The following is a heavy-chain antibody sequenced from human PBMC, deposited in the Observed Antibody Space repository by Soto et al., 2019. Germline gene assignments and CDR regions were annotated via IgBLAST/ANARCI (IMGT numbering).Heavy chain of an antibody. Sequence: QVQLVQSGAEVKKPGSSVKVSCKASGGTFSSYAISWVRQAPGQGLGWMGGVIPIFGTADYAQKFQGRVTITAGESTSTAYMELSSLRSEDTAVYYCAVTMTNYYDHGMDVWGQGTTVTVSS. J-gene: IGHJ6*02. CDR2: VIPIFGTA. CDR3: AVTMTNYYDHGMDV. V-gene: IGHV1-69*12. CDR1: GGTFSSYA. D-gene: IGHD3-22*01.